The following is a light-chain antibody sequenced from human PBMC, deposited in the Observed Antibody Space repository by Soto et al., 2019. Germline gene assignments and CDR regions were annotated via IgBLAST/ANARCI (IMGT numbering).Light chain of an antibody. CDR3: LQYDRYKT. CDR2: DAS. V-gene: IGKV1-5*01. Sequence: DIQMTQSHSTLSASVGDRVTITCRASQNLRSGVAWYQQKPGKAPKLLIYDASRLESGDPSTFSGSGSGKEFTLTISRLQPDDCATYYCLQYDRYKTFGQRTKVEIK. CDR1: QNLRSG. J-gene: IGKJ1*01.